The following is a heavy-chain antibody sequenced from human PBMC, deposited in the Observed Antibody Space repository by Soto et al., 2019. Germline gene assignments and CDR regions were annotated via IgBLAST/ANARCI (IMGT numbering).Heavy chain of an antibody. CDR1: GFTFSSYW. D-gene: IGHD3-10*01. CDR2: IKQDGSEK. V-gene: IGHV3-7*01. Sequence: EVQLVESGGGLVQPGGSLRLSCAASGFTFSSYWMSWVRQAPGKGLEWVANIKQDGSEKYYVDSVKGRFTISRDNAKNSLYLQMNSLRAEDTAVYYCARDRALVRGVSLDPWGQGILVTVSS. J-gene: IGHJ5*02. CDR3: ARDRALVRGVSLDP.